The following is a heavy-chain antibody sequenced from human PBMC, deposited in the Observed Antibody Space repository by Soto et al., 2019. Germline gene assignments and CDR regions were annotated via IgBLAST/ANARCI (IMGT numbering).Heavy chain of an antibody. D-gene: IGHD5-12*01. V-gene: IGHV3-33*01. Sequence: QVQLVESGGGVVQPGRSLRLSCAASGFTFSSYGMHWVRQAPGKGLEWVAVIWNDGSEKYYEDSVKGRFTISRENSKSTLYLQMTSLRDDDTAVYYCARASLGRGYALDYWGQGTLVTVSS. CDR1: GFTFSSYG. J-gene: IGHJ4*02. CDR3: ARASLGRGYALDY. CDR2: IWNDGSEK.